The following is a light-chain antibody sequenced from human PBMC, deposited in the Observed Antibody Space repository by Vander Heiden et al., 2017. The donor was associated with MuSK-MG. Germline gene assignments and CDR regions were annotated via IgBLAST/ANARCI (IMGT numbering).Light chain of an antibody. CDR3: AAWDDSLTGWV. J-gene: IGLJ3*02. CDR1: SSNIGSNT. CDR2: SNS. Sequence: QSVLTQPPSASGTPGQRVTIPCSGSSSNIGSNTGNWYQQHPGTAPKNTIYSNSQRPSGVPDRFSGSRSGTSASLAISGLQSEDEADYYCAAWDDSLTGWVFGGGTKLTVL. V-gene: IGLV1-44*01.